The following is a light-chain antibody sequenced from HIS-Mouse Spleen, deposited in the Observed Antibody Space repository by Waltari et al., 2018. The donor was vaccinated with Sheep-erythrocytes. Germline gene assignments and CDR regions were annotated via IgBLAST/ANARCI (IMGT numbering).Light chain of an antibody. V-gene: IGKV3-20*01. CDR2: GAS. CDR1: QSVSSSD. J-gene: IGKJ1*01. CDR3: QQYGSSPWT. Sequence: EIVLTQSPGPLSLSPGERAPLPCRARQSVSSSDLAWYQQKPGQAPRLLIYGASSRATGIPDRFSGSGSGTDFTLTISRLEPEDFAVYYCQQYGSSPWTFGQGTKVEIK.